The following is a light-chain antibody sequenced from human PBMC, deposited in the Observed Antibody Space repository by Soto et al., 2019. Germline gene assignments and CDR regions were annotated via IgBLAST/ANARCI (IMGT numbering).Light chain of an antibody. V-gene: IGLV2-8*01. CDR3: NSYASSYIFFYV. CDR1: SSDVGGYTY. CDR2: EVS. J-gene: IGLJ1*01. Sequence: QSALTQPPSASGSPGQSVTISCTGTSSDVGGYTYVSWYQQHPGKATKLMIYEVSKLPSGVPDRFSGSKSGNKASLTVSGLQAEDEADYYCNSYASSYIFFYVFGAGTKVTVL.